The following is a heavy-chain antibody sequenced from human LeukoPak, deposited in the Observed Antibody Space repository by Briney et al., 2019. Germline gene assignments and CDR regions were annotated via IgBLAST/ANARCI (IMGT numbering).Heavy chain of an antibody. CDR2: IYYSGST. J-gene: IGHJ4*02. Sequence: PSETLSLTCTVSGGSISSSTYYWGWIRQPPGKGLEWIGSIYYSGSTYYNPPVKSRLTISVDTAKNQFPLKLGSVTAADTAVYYCARHYPRGHNNDRSGYIYPFDYWGQGTLVTVSS. CDR3: ARHYPRGHNNDRSGYIYPFDY. CDR1: GGSISSSTYY. D-gene: IGHD3-22*01. V-gene: IGHV4-39*01.